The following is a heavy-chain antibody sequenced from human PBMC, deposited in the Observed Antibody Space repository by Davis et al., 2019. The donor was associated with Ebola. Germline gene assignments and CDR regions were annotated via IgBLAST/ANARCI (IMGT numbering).Heavy chain of an antibody. CDR1: GYTFTSYA. CDR3: ARGSSKAYYYYGMDV. V-gene: IGHV1-3*01. CDR2: INAGNGNT. J-gene: IGHJ6*02. Sequence: AASVNVSCKASGYTFTSYAMHWVRQAPGQRLEWMGWINAGNGNTKYSQKFQGRVTITRDTSASTAYMELSSLRSEDTAVYYCARGSSKAYYYYGMDVWGQGTTVTVSS. D-gene: IGHD6-6*01.